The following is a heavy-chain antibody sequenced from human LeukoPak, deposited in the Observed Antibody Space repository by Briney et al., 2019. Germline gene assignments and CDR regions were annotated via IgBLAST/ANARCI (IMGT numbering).Heavy chain of an antibody. CDR3: ARDHEYYDSSGYYFGY. D-gene: IGHD3-22*01. CDR1: GYTFPGYY. CDR2: INPNSGCT. V-gene: IGHV1-2*06. Sequence: ASVKVSCKASGYTFPGYYMHWVRQAPGQGLEWMGRINPNSGCTNYAQKFQGRVTMTRDTSISTAYMELSRLRSDDAAVYYCARDHEYYDSSGYYFGYWGQGTLVTVSS. J-gene: IGHJ4*02.